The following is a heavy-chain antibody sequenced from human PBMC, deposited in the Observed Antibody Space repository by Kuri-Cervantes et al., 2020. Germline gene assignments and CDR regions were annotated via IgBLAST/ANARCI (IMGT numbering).Heavy chain of an antibody. V-gene: IGHV4-39*01. CDR2: IYYSGTT. D-gene: IGHD2/OR15-2a*01. CDR3: ARHENIYLNGLDV. CDR1: GGSISSSSYY. Sequence: SETLSLTCTVSGGSISSSSYYWAWIRQPPGMGLEWVGSIYYSGTTYYNPSLKSRLTISEDTPKNQFSLRLSSVTAADTAVYYCARHENIYLNGLDVWGQGTTVTVSS. J-gene: IGHJ6*02.